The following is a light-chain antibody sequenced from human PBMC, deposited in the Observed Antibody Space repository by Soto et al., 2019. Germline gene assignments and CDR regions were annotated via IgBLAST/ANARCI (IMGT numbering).Light chain of an antibody. CDR2: GAS. Sequence: EIVLTQSPATLSVSPGERVTLSCRASQSVSDNLAWYQQKPGQAPRLLIYGASIRATDIPARFSGSGSGTEFSLTISSLQSEYFAVDYCQQYNDWPLTFGGGTKVEIK. CDR1: QSVSDN. V-gene: IGKV3D-15*01. CDR3: QQYNDWPLT. J-gene: IGKJ4*01.